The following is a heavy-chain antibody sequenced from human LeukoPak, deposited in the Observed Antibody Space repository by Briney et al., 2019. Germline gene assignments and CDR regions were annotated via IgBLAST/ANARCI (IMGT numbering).Heavy chain of an antibody. Sequence: GGSLRLSCVASGFTFGNFGVSWVRQGPEKGLEWVSSLDSGGATYYADSVQGRFSISRDDSKNTVYLEMISLRGEDTAVYYCAKSSINWGPRFFDLWGRGTLVTVSS. CDR3: AKSSINWGPRFFDL. V-gene: IGHV3-23*01. CDR2: LDSGGAT. J-gene: IGHJ2*01. D-gene: IGHD7-27*01. CDR1: GFTFGNFG.